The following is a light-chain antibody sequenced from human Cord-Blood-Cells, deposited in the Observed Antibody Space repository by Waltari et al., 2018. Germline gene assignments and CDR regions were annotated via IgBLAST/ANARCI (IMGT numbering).Light chain of an antibody. Sequence: SYELTQPPSVSVSPGQTARITCSGDXLADKYXCWYQQKPGQSPVLVIYQDSKRPSGIPERFSGSNSGNTATLTISGTQAMDEADYYCQAWDSSTAVFGGGTKLTVL. CDR2: QDS. J-gene: IGLJ3*02. CDR3: QAWDSSTAV. CDR1: XLADKY. V-gene: IGLV3-1*01.